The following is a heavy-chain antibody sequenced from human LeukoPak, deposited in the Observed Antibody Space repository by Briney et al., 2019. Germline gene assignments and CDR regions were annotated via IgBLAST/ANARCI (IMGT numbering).Heavy chain of an antibody. CDR3: ARNIIDYTTSSDVDY. CDR1: GYTFTDYF. Sequence: ASVKVSCKASGYTFTDYFMHWVRQAPGQGLEWVGRINPHSGGTNYAQKFQGRVTMTRDTPISTAYMELNRLRSDDTAVYYCARNIIDYTTSSDVDYWGQGTLVTVSS. V-gene: IGHV1-2*06. J-gene: IGHJ4*02. CDR2: INPHSGGT. D-gene: IGHD2/OR15-2a*01.